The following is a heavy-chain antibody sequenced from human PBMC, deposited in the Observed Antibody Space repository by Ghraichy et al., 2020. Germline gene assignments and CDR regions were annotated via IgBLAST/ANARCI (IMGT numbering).Heavy chain of an antibody. Sequence: SETLSLTCTVSGSSISGTTYYWAWIRQPPGMGLEWIGSMHYSGKTYYNASLKSRATLYVDAPTNHFSLSLYSVTAADTAVYYCARQVAAPGLNWFDPWGQGTLVTVSS. D-gene: IGHD3/OR15-3a*01. CDR3: ARQVAAPGLNWFDP. J-gene: IGHJ5*02. V-gene: IGHV4-39*01. CDR2: MHYSGKT. CDR1: GSSISGTTYY.